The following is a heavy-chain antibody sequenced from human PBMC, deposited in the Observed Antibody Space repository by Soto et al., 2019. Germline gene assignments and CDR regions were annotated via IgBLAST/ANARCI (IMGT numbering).Heavy chain of an antibody. J-gene: IGHJ6*02. D-gene: IGHD2-2*01. CDR1: GGSISSYY. V-gene: IGHV4-4*07. Sequence: SETLSLTCTVSGGSISSYYWSWIRQPAGKGLEWIGRIYTSGSTNYNPSLKSRVTMSVDTSKNQFSLKLSSVTAADTAVYYCARDPVCSSTSCYHYYDYGRDVWGQGTKVTVSS. CDR2: IYTSGST. CDR3: ARDPVCSSTSCYHYYDYGRDV.